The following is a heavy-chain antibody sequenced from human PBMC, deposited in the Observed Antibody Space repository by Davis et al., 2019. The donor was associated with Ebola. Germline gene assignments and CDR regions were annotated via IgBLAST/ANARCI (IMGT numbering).Heavy chain of an antibody. D-gene: IGHD1-26*01. CDR1: GYTFTRQS. V-gene: IGHV1-3*01. Sequence: ASVKVSCKASGYTFTRQSMHWVRQAPGQRLEWMGRRNAGNGETKYSQEFQGRLTITRDTSASTAYMDLSRVTSEDTAVYYCARGRAYIGSAVGYWGQGTLVTVSS. J-gene: IGHJ4*02. CDR3: ARGRAYIGSAVGY. CDR2: RNAGNGET.